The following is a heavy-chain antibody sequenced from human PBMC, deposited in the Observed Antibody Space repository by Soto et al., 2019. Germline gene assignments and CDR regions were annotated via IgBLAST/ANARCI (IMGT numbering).Heavy chain of an antibody. V-gene: IGHV3-23*01. J-gene: IGHJ2*01. CDR2: ISGSGGST. Sequence: GKGLEWVSAISGSGGSTYYSDSVKGRLTISRDNSNSTLYLQINSLRAEDKAVYFFFFQAEDGIRDSVPVSAFLLNRSSDL. CDR3: FFQAEDGIRDSVPVSAFLLNRSSDL. D-gene: IGHD3-9*01.